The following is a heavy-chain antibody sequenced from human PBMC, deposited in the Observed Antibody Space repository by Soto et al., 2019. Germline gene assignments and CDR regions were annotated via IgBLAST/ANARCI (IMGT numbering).Heavy chain of an antibody. D-gene: IGHD6-19*01. J-gene: IGHJ4*02. CDR3: ARSIHTALPGPQFDY. CDR1: GYIFTNFG. V-gene: IGHV1-18*01. CDR2: INADNGDT. Sequence: QIQLVQSGAEVKKPGASVKVSCKASGYIFTNFGIGWVRQAPGQGLEWMGWINADNGDTKYAQKFQDRVSMTTDTSTTTAYLELRSLTSGDTAVYFCARSIHTALPGPQFDYWGQGILVTVSS.